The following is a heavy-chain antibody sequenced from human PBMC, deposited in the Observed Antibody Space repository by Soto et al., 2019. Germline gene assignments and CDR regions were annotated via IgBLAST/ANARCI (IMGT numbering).Heavy chain of an antibody. CDR2: IYYSGST. CDR3: ARVPKRGYSYGYGSYYYYGMDV. J-gene: IGHJ6*02. D-gene: IGHD5-18*01. Sequence: QVQLQESGPGLVKPSQTLSLTCTVSGGSISSGGYYWSWIRQHPGKGLEWIGYIYYSGSTYYNPSLKSRVTISVDTSKNQFSLKLSSVTAADMAVYYCARVPKRGYSYGYGSYYYYGMDVWGQGTTVTVSS. V-gene: IGHV4-31*03. CDR1: GGSISSGGYY.